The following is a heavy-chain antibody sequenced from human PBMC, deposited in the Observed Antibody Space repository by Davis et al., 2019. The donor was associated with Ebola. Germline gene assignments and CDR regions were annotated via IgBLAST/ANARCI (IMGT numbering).Heavy chain of an antibody. CDR2: IDPSDSYT. CDR1: GYSFTSYW. CDR3: ARHVFDFDMAFDY. V-gene: IGHV5-10-1*01. Sequence: GESLKISCKGSGYSFTSYWISWVRQMPGKGLEWMGMIDPSDSYTNYSPSFQGHVTISADKSISTAYLQWSSLKASDTAMYYCARHVFDFDMAFDYWGQGTLVTVSS. D-gene: IGHD2-21*01. J-gene: IGHJ4*02.